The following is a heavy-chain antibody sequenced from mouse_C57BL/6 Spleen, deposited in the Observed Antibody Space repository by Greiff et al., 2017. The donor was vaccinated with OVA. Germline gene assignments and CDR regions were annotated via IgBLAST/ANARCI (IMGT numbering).Heavy chain of an antibody. CDR2: ISSGSSTI. CDR3: ARDDGYYYAMDY. D-gene: IGHD2-3*01. Sequence: DVMLVESGGGLVKPGGSLKLSCAASGFTFSDYGMHWVRQAPEKGLEWVAYISSGSSTIYSADTVKGRFTISRDNAKNTLFLQMTSLRSEDTAMYYCARDDGYYYAMDYWGQGTSVTVSS. J-gene: IGHJ4*01. V-gene: IGHV5-17*01. CDR1: GFTFSDYG.